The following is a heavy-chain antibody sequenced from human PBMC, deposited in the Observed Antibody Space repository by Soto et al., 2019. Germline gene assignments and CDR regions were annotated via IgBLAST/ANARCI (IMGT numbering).Heavy chain of an antibody. V-gene: IGHV4-61*01. CDR2: IYYSGST. CDR1: GGSVSSGSYY. D-gene: IGHD1-26*01. J-gene: IGHJ4*02. CDR3: AREVFARGATMPYYFDY. Sequence: QVQLQESGPGLVKPSETLSLTCTVSGGSVSSGSYYWSWIRQPPGKGLEWIGYIYYSGSTNYNPSLKRRVTISVDTSKNQFSLKLSSVTAADTAVYYCAREVFARGATMPYYFDYWGQGTLVTVSS.